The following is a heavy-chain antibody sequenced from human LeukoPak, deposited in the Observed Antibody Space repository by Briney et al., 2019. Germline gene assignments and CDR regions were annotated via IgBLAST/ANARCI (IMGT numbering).Heavy chain of an antibody. CDR3: ARDQRLGAFDI. CDR2: ISSSGTTI. CDR1: GFTFSDYY. V-gene: IGHV3-11*04. J-gene: IGHJ3*02. D-gene: IGHD3-16*01. Sequence: PGGSLRLSCAASGFTFSDYYITWIRQAPGKGLEWVSYISSSGTTIYYADSVKGRFTISRDNAKNSLYLQMNSLRAEDTAVYYCARDQRLGAFDIWGQGTMVTVSS.